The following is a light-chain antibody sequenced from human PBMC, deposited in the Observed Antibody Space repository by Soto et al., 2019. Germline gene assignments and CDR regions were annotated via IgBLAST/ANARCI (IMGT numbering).Light chain of an antibody. Sequence: QSVLTQPPSASGTPGQRVTISCSGSSSNIGSNYVFWYQQLPGTTPKLLIYSNDQRPSGVPGRFSGSKSGTSASLAISGPRSEDEADYYCATWDDSLSSVVFGGGTKLTVL. CDR2: SND. CDR3: ATWDDSLSSVV. J-gene: IGLJ2*01. CDR1: SSNIGSNY. V-gene: IGLV1-47*02.